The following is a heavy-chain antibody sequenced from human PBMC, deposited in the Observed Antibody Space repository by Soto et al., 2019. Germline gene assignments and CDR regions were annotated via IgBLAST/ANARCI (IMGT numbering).Heavy chain of an antibody. J-gene: IGHJ5*02. CDR1: GYTXSRYS. CDR2: ISNYNGDT. V-gene: IGHV1-18*04. D-gene: IGHD6-19*01. Sequence: SXKVSCKASGYTXSRYSINLVRQAPGQGLEWVGWISNYNGDTKYAEKFQGRVTLTTDTSTTKTYMDLRSMTSDDTAVYFCARGDSTGSPTGWFDPWGQGTLGTVSS. CDR3: ARGDSTGSPTGWFDP.